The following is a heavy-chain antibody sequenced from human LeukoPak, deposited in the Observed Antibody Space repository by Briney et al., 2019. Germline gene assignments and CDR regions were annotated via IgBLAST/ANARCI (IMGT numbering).Heavy chain of an antibody. CDR2: INHSGST. J-gene: IGHJ3*02. CDR3: ARSTVVPASDAFDI. Sequence: PSETLSLTCAVYGGSFSGYYWSWIRQPPGKGLEWIGEINHSGSTNYNPSLKSRVTISVGTSKNQFSLKLSSVTAADTAVYYCARSTVVPASDAFDIWGQGTMVTVSS. D-gene: IGHD2-2*01. CDR1: GGSFSGYY. V-gene: IGHV4-34*01.